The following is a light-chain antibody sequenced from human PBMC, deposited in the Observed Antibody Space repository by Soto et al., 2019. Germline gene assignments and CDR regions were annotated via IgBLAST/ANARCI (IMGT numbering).Light chain of an antibody. V-gene: IGKV3-20*01. J-gene: IGKJ1*01. CDR2: GAS. Sequence: EIVLTQSPGTLSLSPGERATLSCMASQSVSSIYLGWYQQKPGQAPRLLIYGASSRATGIPDRFSGSGSGTDFTLTISRLEPEDFAVYYCQQYGDSTGWTFGQGTKVEIK. CDR1: QSVSSIY. CDR3: QQYGDSTGWT.